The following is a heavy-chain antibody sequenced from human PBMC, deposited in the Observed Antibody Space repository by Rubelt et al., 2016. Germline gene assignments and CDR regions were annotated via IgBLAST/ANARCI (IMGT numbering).Heavy chain of an antibody. CDR3: ARGRELYYHGMDV. V-gene: IGHV3-53*01. J-gene: IGHJ6*02. CDR2: IYSGGST. CDR1: GFTVSSNY. Sequence: SGFTVSSNYMSWVRQAPGKGLEWVSVIYSGGSTYYADSVKGRFTISRDNSKNTLYLQMNSLRAEDTAVYYCARGRELYYHGMDVWGQGTTVTVSS. D-gene: IGHD1-7*01.